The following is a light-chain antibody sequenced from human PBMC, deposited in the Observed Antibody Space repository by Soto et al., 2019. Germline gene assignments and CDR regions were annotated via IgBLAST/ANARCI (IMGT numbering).Light chain of an antibody. CDR1: QGISTY. V-gene: IGKV1-9*01. CDR2: AAS. Sequence: IQLTQSPSSLSASIGDRVTITCRAGQGISTYLAWYQQKPRKAPKLLIYAASTLQSGVPSRFSGSGSGTDFALTISSLQPEDFATYYCQQSYSSPPTFGQGTKVDIK. J-gene: IGKJ1*01. CDR3: QQSYSSPPT.